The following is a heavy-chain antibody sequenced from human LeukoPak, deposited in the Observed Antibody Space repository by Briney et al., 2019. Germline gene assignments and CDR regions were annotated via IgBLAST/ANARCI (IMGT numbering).Heavy chain of an antibody. V-gene: IGHV3-30*18. Sequence: PGRSLRLSCAASGFTFSSYGMHWVRQAPGKGLEWVAVISYDGSNKYYADSVKGRFTISRDNSKNTLYLQMNSLRAEDTAVYYCAKDTAMASWDGMDVWGQGTTVTVSS. CDR2: ISYDGSNK. CDR3: AKDTAMASWDGMDV. J-gene: IGHJ6*02. CDR1: GFTFSSYG. D-gene: IGHD5-18*01.